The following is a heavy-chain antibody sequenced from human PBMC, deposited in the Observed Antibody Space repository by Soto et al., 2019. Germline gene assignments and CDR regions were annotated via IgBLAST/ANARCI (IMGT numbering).Heavy chain of an antibody. CDR1: GGSISSYY. Sequence: PSETLSLTCTVSGGSISSYYWSWIRQPPGKGLVWIGYIYYSGSTNYNPSLKSRVTISVDTSKNQFSLKLSSVTAADTAVYYCARGIASAGSGYYYYYYGMDVWGQGTTVTAP. D-gene: IGHD6-13*01. J-gene: IGHJ6*02. CDR3: ARGIASAGSGYYYYYYGMDV. CDR2: IYYSGST. V-gene: IGHV4-59*08.